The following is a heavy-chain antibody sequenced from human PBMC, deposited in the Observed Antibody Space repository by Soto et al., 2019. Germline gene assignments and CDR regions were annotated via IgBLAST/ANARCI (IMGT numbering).Heavy chain of an antibody. V-gene: IGHV1-18*04. CDR3: ARDSKLQNLGVVVPTWSDY. J-gene: IGHJ4*02. D-gene: IGHD3-3*01. CDR1: GDTFTNYG. Sequence: ASVKISCTSSGDTFTNYGSSWVRHAPEQGLEWMGWISTYNGNINYAQKFKGRVHMTTDTSTRTAYVELSSLKSDDTAVYYCARDSKLQNLGVVVPTWSDYWGQGSLVTVSS. CDR2: ISTYNGNI.